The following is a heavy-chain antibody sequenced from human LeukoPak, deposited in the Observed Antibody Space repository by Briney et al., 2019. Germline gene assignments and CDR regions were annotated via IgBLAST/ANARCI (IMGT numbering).Heavy chain of an antibody. CDR3: ARDRRTTVTTRNYGMDV. V-gene: IGHV3-7*04. J-gene: IGHJ6*02. Sequence: GGSLRLSCAASGFTFSSYWMSWVRQAPGKGLEWVANIKQDGSGKYYVDSVKGRFTISRDNAKNSLYLQMNSLRAEDTAVYYCARDRRTTVTTRNYGMDVWGQGTTVTVSS. D-gene: IGHD4-17*01. CDR1: GFTFSSYW. CDR2: IKQDGSGK.